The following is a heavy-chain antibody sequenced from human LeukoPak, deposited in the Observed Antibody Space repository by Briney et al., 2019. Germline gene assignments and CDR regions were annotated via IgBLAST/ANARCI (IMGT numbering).Heavy chain of an antibody. V-gene: IGHV3-21*01. CDR2: ISSSSSYI. CDR1: GFTFSSYS. J-gene: IGHJ4*02. CDR3: ARAPYYYDSSGYYGADY. Sequence: GGSLRLSCAASGFTFSSYSMNWVRQAPGEGLEWVSSISSSSSYIYYADSVKGRFTISRDNAKNSLYLQMNSLRAEDTAVYYCARAPYYYDSSGYYGADYWGQGTLVTVSS. D-gene: IGHD3-22*01.